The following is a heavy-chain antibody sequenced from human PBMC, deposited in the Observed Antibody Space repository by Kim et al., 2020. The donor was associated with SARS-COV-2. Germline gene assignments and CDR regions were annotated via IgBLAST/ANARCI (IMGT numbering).Heavy chain of an antibody. V-gene: IGHV1-69*06. J-gene: IGHJ2*01. CDR3: ARVVPAANVHFDL. D-gene: IGHD2-2*01. CDR1: GGTFSSYA. Sequence: SVKVSCKASGGTFSSYAISWVRQAPGQGLEWMGGIIPIFGTANYAQKFQGRVTITADKSTSTAYMELSSLRSEDTAVYYCARVVPAANVHFDLWGRGTLVTVSS. CDR2: IIPIFGTA.